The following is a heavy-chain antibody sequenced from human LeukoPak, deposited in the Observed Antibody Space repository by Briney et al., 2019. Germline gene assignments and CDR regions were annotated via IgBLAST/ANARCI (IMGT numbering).Heavy chain of an antibody. CDR2: IYPGDSDT. CDR1: GYSFTSYW. CDR3: ASRIDTMVRGVIITSDAFDI. J-gene: IGHJ3*02. D-gene: IGHD3-10*01. Sequence: PGASLQISCKGSGYSFTSYWIGWVRQLPGKGLEWMGIIYPGDSDTRYSPSFQGQVTISADKSISTAYLQWSSLKASDTAMYYCASRIDTMVRGVIITSDAFDIWGQGTMVTVSS. V-gene: IGHV5-51*01.